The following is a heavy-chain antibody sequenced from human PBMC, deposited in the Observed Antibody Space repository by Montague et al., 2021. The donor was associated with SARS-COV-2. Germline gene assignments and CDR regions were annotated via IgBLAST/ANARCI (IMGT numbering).Heavy chain of an antibody. Sequence: SETLSLTCAVYGGSFSGYYWTWIRQSPGKGLEWIAEINHSGTTNYNLNPSLRSRVTISVDTSKSQFSLKLSSVTAADTGVYYCARWDPQTLTLIGLRGKSASDYWGQGTLVTVS. J-gene: IGHJ4*02. CDR3: ARWDPQTLTLIGLRGKSASDY. D-gene: IGHD4-23*01. CDR2: INHSGTT. V-gene: IGHV4-34*01. CDR1: GGSFSGYY.